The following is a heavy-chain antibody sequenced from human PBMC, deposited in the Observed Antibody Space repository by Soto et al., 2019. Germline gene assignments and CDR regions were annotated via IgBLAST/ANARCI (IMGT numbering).Heavy chain of an antibody. CDR3: ATLGCTYVNSFDS. V-gene: IGHV4-31*03. J-gene: IGHJ4*02. CDR1: GASISPAGCY. D-gene: IGHD5-18*01. CDR2: IFYTGTT. Sequence: QVQLQESGPGLVKSSQTLSLACSVTGASISPAGCYWSWIRQRPGKGLESLGNIFYTGTTYSPPSSVSRVTISVDTSKNPLSLRLTSVTAAATAIYYCATLGCTYVNSFDSWGQGAHVTVSP.